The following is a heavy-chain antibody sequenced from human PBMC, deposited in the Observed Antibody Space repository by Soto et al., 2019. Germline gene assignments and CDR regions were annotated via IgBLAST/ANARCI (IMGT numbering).Heavy chain of an antibody. Sequence: SGTLSLTCAVSGGSISSGGYSWSWIRQPPGKGLEWIGYIYHSGSTYYNPSLKSRVTISVDRSKNQFSVKLSSVTASDTAVYYCSRGTCRSDSIGGFDYLSQGAL. CDR2: IYHSGST. CDR3: SRGTCRSDSIGGFDY. CDR1: GGSISSGGYS. D-gene: IGHD2-21*01. J-gene: IGHJ4*01. V-gene: IGHV4-30-2*01.